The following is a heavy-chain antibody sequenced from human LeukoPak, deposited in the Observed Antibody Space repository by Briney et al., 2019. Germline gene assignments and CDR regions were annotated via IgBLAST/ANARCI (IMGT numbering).Heavy chain of an antibody. V-gene: IGHV4-4*02. CDR2: IYHSEST. CDR3: AANGWYAIDY. D-gene: IGHD6-19*01. CDR1: GGSISSKW. Sequence: SETLSLTCAVSGGSISSKWWSWVRQPPGKGLEWIGEIYHSESTNYNPSLKSRVTISVDKSKNQFSLKLNSVTAADTAVYYCAANGWYAIDYWGQGTLVTVSS. J-gene: IGHJ4*02.